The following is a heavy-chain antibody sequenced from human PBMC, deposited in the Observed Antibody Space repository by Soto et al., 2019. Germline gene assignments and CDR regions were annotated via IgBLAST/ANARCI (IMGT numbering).Heavy chain of an antibody. Sequence: QVQLQESGPGLVKPSQTLSLTCTVSGGSISSGGYYWSWIRQHPGKGLEWIGYIYYSGSTYYNPSLKSRVNISVDTSKNQFSLKLSSVTAADTAVYYCARERGSSSSQIDYWGQGTLVTVSS. V-gene: IGHV4-31*03. CDR2: IYYSGST. J-gene: IGHJ4*02. CDR1: GGSISSGGYY. CDR3: ARERGSSSSQIDY. D-gene: IGHD6-6*01.